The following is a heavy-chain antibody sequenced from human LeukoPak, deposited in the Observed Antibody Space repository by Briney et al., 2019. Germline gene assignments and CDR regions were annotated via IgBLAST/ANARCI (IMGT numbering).Heavy chain of an antibody. CDR3: ARSYGDPLFDY. Sequence: SETLSLICTVSGGSISSSSYYWGWIREPPGKGLEWIGSIYYSGSTYYNPSLKSRVTISVDTSKNQFSLKLSSVTAADTAVYYCARSYGDPLFDYWGQGTLVTVSS. V-gene: IGHV4-39*01. D-gene: IGHD4-17*01. CDR2: IYYSGST. J-gene: IGHJ4*02. CDR1: GGSISSSSYY.